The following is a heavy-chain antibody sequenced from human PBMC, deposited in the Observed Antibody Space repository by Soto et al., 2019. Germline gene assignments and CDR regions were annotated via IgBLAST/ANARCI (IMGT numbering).Heavy chain of an antibody. J-gene: IGHJ3*02. D-gene: IGHD4-17*01. Sequence: QVQLQESGPGLVKPSETLSLTCTVSGGSISSYYWSWIRQPPGKGLEWIGYIYYSGSTNYNPSLTSRVTLSVDMSKNQSSLKLSSVTAADTAVYYCARRYGGAFDIWGQGTMVTVSS. CDR1: GGSISSYY. CDR2: IYYSGST. CDR3: ARRYGGAFDI. V-gene: IGHV4-59*01.